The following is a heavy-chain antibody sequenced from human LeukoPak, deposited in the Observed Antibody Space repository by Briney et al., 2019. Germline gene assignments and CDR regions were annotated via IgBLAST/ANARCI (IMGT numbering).Heavy chain of an antibody. CDR2: IYYSGST. Sequence: SETLSLTCTVSGGSISSGDYYWSWIRQPPGKGLEWIGHIYYSGSTYYNPSLKSRVTISVDTSKNQFSLKLSSVTAADTAVYYCARSRSNDFWSGYLVYWFDPWGQGTLVTVSS. D-gene: IGHD3-3*01. CDR3: ARSRSNDFWSGYLVYWFDP. V-gene: IGHV4-30-4*08. CDR1: GGSISSGDYY. J-gene: IGHJ5*02.